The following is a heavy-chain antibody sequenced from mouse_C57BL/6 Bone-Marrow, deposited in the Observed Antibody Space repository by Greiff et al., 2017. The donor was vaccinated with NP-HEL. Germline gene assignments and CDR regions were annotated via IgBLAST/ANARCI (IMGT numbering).Heavy chain of an antibody. CDR1: GFNIKDDY. CDR2: IDPENGDT. D-gene: IGHD1-1*02. Sequence: VQLQQSGAELVRPGASVKLSCTASGFNIKDDYMHWVKQRPEQGLEWIGLIDPENGDTEYASKFQGKATINADTSSNTAYLQLSCLTSEDTAVYYCTSMVPFAYWGQGTLVTVSA. V-gene: IGHV14-4*01. J-gene: IGHJ3*01. CDR3: TSMVPFAY.